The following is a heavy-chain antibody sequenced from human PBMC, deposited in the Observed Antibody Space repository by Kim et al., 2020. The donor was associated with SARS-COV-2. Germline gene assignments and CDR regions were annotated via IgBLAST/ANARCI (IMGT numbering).Heavy chain of an antibody. Sequence: GGSLRLSCAASGFTFSSYGMHWVRQAPGKGLEWVAVISYDGSNKYYADSVKGRFTISRDNSKNTLYLQMNSLRAEDTAVYYCARDIGAMGEYILYYYYGMDVWGQGTTVTVSS. V-gene: IGHV3-33*05. D-gene: IGHD6-6*01. CDR2: ISYDGSNK. CDR1: GFTFSSYG. J-gene: IGHJ6*02. CDR3: ARDIGAMGEYILYYYYGMDV.